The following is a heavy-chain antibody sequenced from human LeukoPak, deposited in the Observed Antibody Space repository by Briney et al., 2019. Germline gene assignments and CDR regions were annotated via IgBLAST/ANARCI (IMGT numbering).Heavy chain of an antibody. CDR1: GGTFSSYA. J-gene: IGHJ4*02. CDR2: IIPIFGTA. V-gene: IGHV1-69*01. CDR3: ARLTGDEYCSSTSCYNPYYFDY. D-gene: IGHD2-2*01. Sequence: SVKVSCKASGGTFSSYAISWVRQAPGQGLEWMGGIIPIFGTASYAQKFQGRVTITADESTSTAYMELSSLRSEDTAVYYCARLTGDEYCSSTSCYNPYYFDYWGQGTLVTVSS.